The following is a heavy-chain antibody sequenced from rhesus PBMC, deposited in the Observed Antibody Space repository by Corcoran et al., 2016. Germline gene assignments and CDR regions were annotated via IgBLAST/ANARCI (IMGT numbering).Heavy chain of an antibody. CDR1: GFTFGSYG. CDR3: TRADTASFDY. J-gene: IGHJ4*01. Sequence: EVQLVESGGGLVQPGGSLRLSCAASGFTFGSYGMNWVRQVPGKVLDWGASISSASTYIYDADSVKGRFTISRDNAKNSLSLQMNSLIAEDTAVYYCTRADTASFDYWGQGVLVTVSS. D-gene: IGHD5-12*01. CDR2: ISSASTYI. V-gene: IGHV3S16*01.